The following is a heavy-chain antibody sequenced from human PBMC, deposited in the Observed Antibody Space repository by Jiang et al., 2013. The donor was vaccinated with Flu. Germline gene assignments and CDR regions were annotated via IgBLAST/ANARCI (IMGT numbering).Heavy chain of an antibody. CDR2: NHSGST. D-gene: IGHD2-21*02. Sequence: NHSGSTNYNPSLKSRVTISVDTSKNQFSLKLSSVTAADTAVYYCVRDSMTAPWNFDYWGQGTLVTVSS. V-gene: IGHV4-34*01. CDR3: VRDSMTAPWNFDY. J-gene: IGHJ4*02.